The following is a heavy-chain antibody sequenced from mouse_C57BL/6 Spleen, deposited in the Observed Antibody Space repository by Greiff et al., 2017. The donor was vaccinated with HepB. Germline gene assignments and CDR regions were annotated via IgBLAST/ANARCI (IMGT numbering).Heavy chain of an antibody. D-gene: IGHD1-1*01. J-gene: IGHJ2*01. CDR1: GFTFSDYY. Sequence: EVKVVESEGGLVQPGSSMKLSCTASGFTFSDYYMAWVRQVPGRGLEWGANINDDGSSTYYLDSLKSRFIISRDNAKNILYLQMSSPKSEDTATYYCARARYSFFDYWGQGTTLTVSS. V-gene: IGHV5-16*01. CDR2: INDDGSST. CDR3: ARARYSFFDY.